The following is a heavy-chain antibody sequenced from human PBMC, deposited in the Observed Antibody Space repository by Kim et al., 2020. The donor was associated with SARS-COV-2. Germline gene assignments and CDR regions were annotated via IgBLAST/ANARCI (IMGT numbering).Heavy chain of an antibody. D-gene: IGHD6-13*01. CDR1: GYSFTSYW. CDR3: ASLQVQYYSSSSDY. CDR2: IDPSDCYT. V-gene: IGHV5-10-1*01. J-gene: IGHJ4*02. Sequence: GESLKISCKGSGYSFTSYWISWVRQMPGKGLEWMGRIDPSDCYTNYSPSFQGHVTISADKSISTAYLQWSSLKASDTAMYYCASLQVQYYSSSSDYWGQGTLVTVSS.